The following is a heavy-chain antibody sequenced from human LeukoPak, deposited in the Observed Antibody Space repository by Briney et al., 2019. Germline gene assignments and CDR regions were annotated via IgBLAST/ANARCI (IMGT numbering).Heavy chain of an antibody. CDR2: ISWNSGSI. V-gene: IGHV3-9*01. Sequence: GGSLRLSCAASGFTFDDYAMHWVRQAPGKGLDGVSGISWNSGSIGYADSVKGRFTISRDNAKNSLYLQMNSLRAEDTALYYCAKGEYDFWSGLFDYWGQGTLVTVSS. CDR3: AKGEYDFWSGLFDY. J-gene: IGHJ4*02. D-gene: IGHD3-3*01. CDR1: GFTFDDYA.